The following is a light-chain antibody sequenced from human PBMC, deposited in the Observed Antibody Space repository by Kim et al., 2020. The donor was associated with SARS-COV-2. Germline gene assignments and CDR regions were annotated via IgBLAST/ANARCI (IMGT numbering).Light chain of an antibody. CDR1: QDIADY. CDR2: HAS. CDR3: QQYASLPYT. V-gene: IGKV1-33*01. J-gene: IGKJ2*01. Sequence: SASVGDRLTITCQASQDIADYLNWYHQKPGKAPNLLIYHASNLESGVPSRFSGSRSGTHFTFTINSLQAEDIGTYYCQQYASLPYTFGQGTKLEI.